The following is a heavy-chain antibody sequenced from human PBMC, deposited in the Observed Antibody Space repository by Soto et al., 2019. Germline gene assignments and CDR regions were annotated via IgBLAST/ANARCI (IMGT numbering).Heavy chain of an antibody. D-gene: IGHD6-19*01. CDR3: ANTGTLYGIAVAEYYFDY. CDR2: ISGSGGST. Sequence: EVQLLESGGGLVQPGGSLRLSCAASGFTFSSYAMSWVRQAPGKGLEWVSAISGSGGSTYYADSVKGRFTISRDNSKNTLYLQMNSLRAEDTAVYYCANTGTLYGIAVAEYYFDYWGQGTLVTVSS. J-gene: IGHJ4*02. CDR1: GFTFSSYA. V-gene: IGHV3-23*01.